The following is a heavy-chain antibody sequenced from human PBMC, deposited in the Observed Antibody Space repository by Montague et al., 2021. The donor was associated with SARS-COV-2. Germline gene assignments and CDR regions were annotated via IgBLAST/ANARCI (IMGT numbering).Heavy chain of an antibody. CDR3: AKDRIVVVVAALFDP. V-gene: IGHV3-23*01. J-gene: IGHJ5*02. CDR1: GFTFRNFG. Sequence: SLRLSCAASGFTFRNFGVHWVRQAPGKGLEWVSAISGSGGSTYYADSVKGRFTISRDNSKNTLYLQMNSPRAEDTAVYYCAKDRIVVVVAALFDPWGQGTLVTVSS. CDR2: ISGSGGST. D-gene: IGHD2-15*01.